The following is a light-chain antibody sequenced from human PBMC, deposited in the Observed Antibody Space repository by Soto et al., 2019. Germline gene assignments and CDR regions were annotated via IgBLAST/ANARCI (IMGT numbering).Light chain of an antibody. V-gene: IGKV1-39*01. CDR2: AAS. J-gene: IGKJ2*01. Sequence: DIQVTQSPSSLPASVGDRVTITCRASQSISSYLNWYQHKPEKAPKLLINAASSLQSGVPSRFSGSGSGTDFTLIISSLQPGDFATYYCQQSYSTPYTFGQGTKLEIK. CDR1: QSISSY. CDR3: QQSYSTPYT.